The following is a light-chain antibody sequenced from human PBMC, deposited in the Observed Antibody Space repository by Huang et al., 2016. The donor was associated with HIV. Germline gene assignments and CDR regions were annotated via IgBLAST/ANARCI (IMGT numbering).Light chain of an antibody. CDR3: MQRTQRPLT. J-gene: IGKJ4*01. Sequence: DIVMTQTPLSLSVTPGQPSSISCKSSQSLLLTDGETYLFWYLHKPGQSPQLLIYEVSNRVSGVPDRVSGGGSGTDFTLRISRVECEDVGVYYCMQRTQRPLTFGGGTKVEIK. V-gene: IGKV2D-29*02. CDR1: QSLLLTDGETY. CDR2: EVS.